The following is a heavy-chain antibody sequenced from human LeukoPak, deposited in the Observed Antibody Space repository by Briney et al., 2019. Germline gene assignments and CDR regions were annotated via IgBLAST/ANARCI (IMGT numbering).Heavy chain of an antibody. CDR1: GFTFSSYG. CDR2: IWYDGSNK. CDR3: ARDQYYYESSGFFDY. Sequence: NPGRSLRLSRAASGFTFSSYGMHWVRQAPGKGLEWVAVIWYDGSNKYYADSVKGRFTISRDNSKNTLYLQMNSLRAEDTAVYYCARDQYYYESSGFFDYWGQGTLVTVSS. D-gene: IGHD3-22*01. V-gene: IGHV3-33*01. J-gene: IGHJ4*02.